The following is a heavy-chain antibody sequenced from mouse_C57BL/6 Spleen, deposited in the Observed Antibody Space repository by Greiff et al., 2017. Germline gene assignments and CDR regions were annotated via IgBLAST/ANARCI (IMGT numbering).Heavy chain of an antibody. D-gene: IGHD1-1*01. J-gene: IGHJ2*01. CDR1: GFTFTDYY. Sequence: EVKLMESGGGLVQPGGSLSLSCAASGFTFTDYYMSWVRQPPGKALEWLGFIRNKANGSTTEHSASVKGRFTISRDNSQSILYLQMDALRAEDSATYYCARFFYCYGSGAGYFGYGGQGTTRTVSS. V-gene: IGHV7-3*01. CDR3: ARFFYCYGSGAGYFGY. CDR2: IRNKANGSTT.